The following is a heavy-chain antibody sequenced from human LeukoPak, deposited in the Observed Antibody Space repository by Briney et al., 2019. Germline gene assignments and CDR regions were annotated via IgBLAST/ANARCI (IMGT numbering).Heavy chain of an antibody. CDR1: GFTFTSSA. Sequence: TSVKVSCKASGFTFTSSAVQWVRQARGQRLEWTGWIVVGSGNTNYAQKFQERVTITRDMSTSTAYMELSSLRSEDTAVYYCAADGSDYCSSTSCRPTAVAGWGQGTLVTVSS. V-gene: IGHV1-58*01. CDR3: AADGSDYCSSTSCRPTAVAG. D-gene: IGHD2-2*01. J-gene: IGHJ4*02. CDR2: IVVGSGNT.